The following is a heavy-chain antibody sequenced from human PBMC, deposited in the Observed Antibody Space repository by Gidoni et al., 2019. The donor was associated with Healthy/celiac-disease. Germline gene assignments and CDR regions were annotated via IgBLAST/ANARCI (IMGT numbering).Heavy chain of an antibody. CDR1: GGSISSSNW. V-gene: IGHV4-4*02. CDR2: IYQCGST. Sequence: QVQLQESGPGLVKPSGTLSLTCAVSGGSISSSNWWSWVRQPPGKGLELIGEIYQCGSTNYNPSLNTCVSISVDKSKNQFSLKLSSMSAADTAVYYCARDPYCSSPSCYASQFDPWGQGPLVTVSP. D-gene: IGHD2-2*01. CDR3: ARDPYCSSPSCYASQFDP. J-gene: IGHJ5*02.